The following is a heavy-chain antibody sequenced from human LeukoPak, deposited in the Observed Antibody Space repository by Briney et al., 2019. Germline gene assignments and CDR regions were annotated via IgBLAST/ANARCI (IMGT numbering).Heavy chain of an antibody. CDR3: AREGEYCSGGSCFNFDY. D-gene: IGHD2-15*01. Sequence: SETLSLTCTVSGGSISSSSYYWGWIRQPPGKGLEWIGSIYYSGSTYYNPSLKSRVTISVDTSKNQFSLKLSSVTAADTAVYYCAREGEYCSGGSCFNFDYWGQGTLVTVSS. CDR2: IYYSGST. V-gene: IGHV4-39*07. CDR1: GGSISSSSYY. J-gene: IGHJ4*02.